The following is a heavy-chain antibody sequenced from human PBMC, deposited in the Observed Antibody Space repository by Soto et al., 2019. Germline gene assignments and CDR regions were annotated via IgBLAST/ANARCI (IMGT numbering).Heavy chain of an antibody. CDR3: ARGWAGEAAHLDY. CDR1: GFTFSNYG. J-gene: IGHJ4*02. Sequence: QVQLVESGGDVVQPGRSLRLSCAASGFTFSNYGMHWVRQAPGKGLEWVAVIWYDESKKYYAGSVKGRFTISRDNPKNTLFLQMNSLRVEDTAVYYCARGWAGEAAHLDYWGQGTLVTVSS. D-gene: IGHD6-13*01. CDR2: IWYDESKK. V-gene: IGHV3-33*01.